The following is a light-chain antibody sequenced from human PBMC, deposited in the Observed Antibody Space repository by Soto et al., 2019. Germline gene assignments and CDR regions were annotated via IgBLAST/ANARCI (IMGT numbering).Light chain of an antibody. V-gene: IGKV1-5*01. CDR2: DAS. J-gene: IGKJ1*01. CDR1: QSITNW. Sequence: DIQMTQSPSTLSASVGDRVTITCRASQSITNWLAWYQQKPGRAPNLLIYDASNLENGVPSRFSDSGSGTEFTLAISSLQPDDFATYYCQQYNAYPWTFGQGTKVEIK. CDR3: QQYNAYPWT.